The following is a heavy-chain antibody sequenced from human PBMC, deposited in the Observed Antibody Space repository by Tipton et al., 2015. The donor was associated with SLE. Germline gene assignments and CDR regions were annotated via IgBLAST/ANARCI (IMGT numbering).Heavy chain of an antibody. J-gene: IGHJ2*01. V-gene: IGHV4-4*07. CDR2: IYTNENT. CDR1: GYSISRGYY. Sequence: LSLICAVSGYSISRGYYWSWIRQPAGGGLEWIGRIYTNENTNYNPSLKSRVTMSVDTSKNHFSLKLISVTAADTAVYYCAREFLNPVTTVHYYFDLWGRGTLVTVSS. CDR3: AREFLNPVTTVHYYFDL. D-gene: IGHD4-11*01.